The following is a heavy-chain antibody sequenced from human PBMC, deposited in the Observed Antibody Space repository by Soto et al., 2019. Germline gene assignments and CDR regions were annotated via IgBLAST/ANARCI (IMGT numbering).Heavy chain of an antibody. CDR3: ARSRERSFALRLRTVFDY. CDR2: INHSAST. Sequence: SETLSLTCAVYGGSFSGYYWSWIRQPPGKGLEWIGEINHSASTNYNPSLKSRVTISVDTSKNQFSLKLSSVTAADTAVYYCARSRERSFALRLRTVFDYWGQGTLVTVSS. V-gene: IGHV4-34*01. J-gene: IGHJ4*02. D-gene: IGHD3-3*01. CDR1: GGSFSGYY.